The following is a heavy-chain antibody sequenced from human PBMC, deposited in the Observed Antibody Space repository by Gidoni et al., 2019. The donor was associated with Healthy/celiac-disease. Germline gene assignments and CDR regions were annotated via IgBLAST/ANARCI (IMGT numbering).Heavy chain of an antibody. J-gene: IGHJ4*02. CDR3: AGDSARYCSGGSCPTDY. CDR2: ISAYNGNT. D-gene: IGHD2-15*01. Sequence: QAQLVQSGAEVKKPAASVKVSCKASGYTITGYGISWVRQAPGQGLEWMGWISAYNGNTNYAQKLQGRVTMTTDTSTSTAYMELRSLRSDDTAVYYCAGDSARYCSGGSCPTDYWGQGTLVTVSS. CDR1: GYTITGYG. V-gene: IGHV1-18*01.